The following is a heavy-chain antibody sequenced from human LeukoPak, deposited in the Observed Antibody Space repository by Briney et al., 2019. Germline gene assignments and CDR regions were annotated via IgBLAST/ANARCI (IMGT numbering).Heavy chain of an antibody. J-gene: IGHJ4*02. CDR1: GFTFSSFG. D-gene: IGHD3-22*01. CDR2: ISSSSSTI. CDR3: ARDGNYDSSGYHDY. Sequence: GGSLRLSCAGSGFTFSSFGMHWIRQAPGKGLEWVSYISSSSSTIYYADSVKGRFTISRDNAKNSLYLQMNSLRAEDTAVYYCARDGNYDSSGYHDYWGQGTLVTVSS. V-gene: IGHV3-48*01.